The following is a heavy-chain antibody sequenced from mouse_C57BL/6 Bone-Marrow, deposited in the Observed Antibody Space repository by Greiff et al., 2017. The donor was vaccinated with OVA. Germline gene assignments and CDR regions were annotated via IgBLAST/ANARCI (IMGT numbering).Heavy chain of an antibody. CDR2: IDPENGDT. J-gene: IGHJ3*01. CDR1: GFNIKDDY. V-gene: IGHV14-4*01. Sequence: EVQLQQSGAELVRPGASVKLSCTASGFNIKDDYMHWVKQRPEQGLEWIGWIDPENGDTEYASKFQGKANITADTSSNTAYLQLSSLTSEDTAVYYCTYRGFAYWGQGTLVTVSA. CDR3: TYRGFAY.